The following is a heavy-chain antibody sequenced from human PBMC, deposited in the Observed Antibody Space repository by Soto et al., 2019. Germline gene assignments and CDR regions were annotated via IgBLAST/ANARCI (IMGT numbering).Heavy chain of an antibody. V-gene: IGHV4-34*01. CDR1: GGSFSGYY. CDR3: ARGQRSDPCFDY. Sequence: SETLSLTCAVYGGSFSGYYWDWIRQPPGKGLEWIGEINPDGATNYTPSRRGRVTISIDTSRNQFSLKLSSVTAADTAVYYCARGQRSDPCFDYWGQGALVTVSS. J-gene: IGHJ4*02. CDR2: INPDGAT.